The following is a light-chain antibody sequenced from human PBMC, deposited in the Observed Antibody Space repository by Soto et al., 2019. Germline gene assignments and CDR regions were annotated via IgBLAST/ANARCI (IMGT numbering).Light chain of an antibody. V-gene: IGKV1-39*01. J-gene: IGKJ2*01. CDR2: AAS. CDR3: QQSYSTPLS. Sequence: EIQMTQSPPSLSASVGDRVTITCRASQSISSYLNWYQQKPGKAPKLLIYAASSLQSGLPSRFSRSGSGTDFTLTISSLQPEDFATYYCQQSYSTPLSFGKGTKLEIK. CDR1: QSISSY.